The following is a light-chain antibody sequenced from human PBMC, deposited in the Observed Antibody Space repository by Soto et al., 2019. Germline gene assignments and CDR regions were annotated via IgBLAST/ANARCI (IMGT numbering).Light chain of an antibody. CDR1: QSVSSNY. Sequence: EIVLTQSPATLSLSPGERATLSCGTSQSVSSNYLAWYQQKPGLAPRLLIYDASSRATGIPDRFSGSGSGTAFIFTISRRGPEDFAVYYCQQYGSSPWTFGQGTKVEIK. CDR2: DAS. CDR3: QQYGSSPWT. V-gene: IGKV3D-20*01. J-gene: IGKJ1*01.